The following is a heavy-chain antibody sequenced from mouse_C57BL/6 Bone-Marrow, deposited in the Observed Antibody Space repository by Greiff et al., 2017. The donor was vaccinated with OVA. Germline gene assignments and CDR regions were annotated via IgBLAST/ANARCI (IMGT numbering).Heavy chain of an antibody. J-gene: IGHJ4*01. CDR2: IDPNSGGT. V-gene: IGHV1-72*01. D-gene: IGHD3-2*02. CDR3: EIRQLRHLNYYAMDY. CDR1: GYTFTSYW. Sequence: QVQLQQPGAELVKPGASVKLSCKASGYTFTSYWMHWVKQRPGRGLEWIGRIDPNSGGTKYNEKFKSKATLTVDKTSSTAYMQLSSLTSEDSAVYYCEIRQLRHLNYYAMDYWGKGTSVTVSS.